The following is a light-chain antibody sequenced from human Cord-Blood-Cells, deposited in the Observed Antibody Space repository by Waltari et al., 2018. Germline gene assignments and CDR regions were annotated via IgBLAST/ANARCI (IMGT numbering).Light chain of an antibody. CDR3: QQLNSYPWT. CDR1: QGISSY. Sequence: IQLTQSPYFLSASVGDRVTITCRASQGISSYLAWYQQKPGKAPKLLIYAASTLQSGVPSRFSGSGSGTEFTLTISSLQPEDFATYYCQQLNSYPWTFGQGTKVEIK. V-gene: IGKV1-9*01. J-gene: IGKJ1*01. CDR2: AAS.